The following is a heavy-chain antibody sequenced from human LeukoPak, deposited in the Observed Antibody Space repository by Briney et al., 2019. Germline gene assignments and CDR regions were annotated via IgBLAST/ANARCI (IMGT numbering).Heavy chain of an antibody. CDR1: GYMLNTYL. CDR3: ARQGYYGSGSYLADY. Sequence: GGSLRLSCKVSGYMLNTYLIGWVRQMPGKGLEWLGVIYPGDSNTRYSPSFQGQVTFSVDKSISTVYLQWSSLKASDTAIFYCARQGYYGSGSYLADYWGQGTLVTVSS. CDR2: IYPGDSNT. D-gene: IGHD3-10*01. V-gene: IGHV5-51*01. J-gene: IGHJ4*02.